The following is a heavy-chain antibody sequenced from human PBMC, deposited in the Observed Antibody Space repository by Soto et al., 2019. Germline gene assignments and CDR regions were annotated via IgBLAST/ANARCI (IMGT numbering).Heavy chain of an antibody. V-gene: IGHV3-21*01. CDR2: ISSNSAYI. Sequence: GGSLRLSCAASGFTFRSFTMNWVRQAPGKGLEWVSTISSNSAYIYYTDALRGRFTISRDNSKNTLYLQMNSLRAEDTAVYYCARDQTGAAPGNWGQGTLVTVSS. D-gene: IGHD1-26*01. J-gene: IGHJ4*02. CDR1: GFTFRSFT. CDR3: ARDQTGAAPGN.